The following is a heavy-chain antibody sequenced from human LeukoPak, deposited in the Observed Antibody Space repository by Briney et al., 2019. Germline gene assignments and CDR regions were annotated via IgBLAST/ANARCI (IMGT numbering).Heavy chain of an antibody. CDR3: ATAQLVYAFDI. D-gene: IGHD6-13*01. CDR2: ISWNSGSI. Sequence: PGGSLRLSCAASGFTFDDYAMHWVRQAPGKGLEWVSGISWNSGSIGYADSVKGRFTISRDNSKNTLYLQMNSLRAEDTAVYYCATAQLVYAFDIWGQGTMVTVSS. CDR1: GFTFDDYA. V-gene: IGHV3-9*01. J-gene: IGHJ3*02.